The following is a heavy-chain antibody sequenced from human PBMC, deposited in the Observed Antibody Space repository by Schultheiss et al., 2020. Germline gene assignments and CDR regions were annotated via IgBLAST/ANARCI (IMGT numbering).Heavy chain of an antibody. Sequence: GESLKISCAASGFTFSSYAMHWVRQAPGKGLEWVAVISYDGSNKYYADSVKGRFTISRDNSKNTLYLQMNSLRAEDTAVYYCANHGGDSSGYQHFDYWGQGTLVTVSS. V-gene: IGHV3-30*04. CDR3: ANHGGDSSGYQHFDY. J-gene: IGHJ4*02. D-gene: IGHD3-22*01. CDR2: ISYDGSNK. CDR1: GFTFSSYA.